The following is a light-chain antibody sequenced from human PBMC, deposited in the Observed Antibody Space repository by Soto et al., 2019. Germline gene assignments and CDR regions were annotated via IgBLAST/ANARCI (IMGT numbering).Light chain of an antibody. J-gene: IGKJ4*01. CDR3: QQYGSSRLT. V-gene: IGKV3-20*01. CDR2: GAS. CDR1: QSVSSSY. Sequence: EIVLTQSPGTLSLSPGERATLSCRASQSVSSSYLAWYQQKPGQAPRLLIYGASSRATGIPDSFSGSGSGTDFTLTISRLEPEDFAVYYCQQYGSSRLTFGRGTKVEIK.